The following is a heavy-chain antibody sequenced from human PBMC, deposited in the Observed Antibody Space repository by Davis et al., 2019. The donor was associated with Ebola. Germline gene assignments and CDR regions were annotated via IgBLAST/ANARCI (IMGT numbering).Heavy chain of an antibody. Sequence: SETLSLTCSAPGDSTDSDDYYWSWIRHHPGKGLEWIGHIHYSGSTYYTPSPRSRLTLSIDTSKNQFSLKLSSVSAADTAVYYCARMPKYTSSFYFDYWGQGTLVTVS. V-gene: IGHV4-31*03. CDR3: ARMPKYTSSFYFDY. D-gene: IGHD6-6*01. CDR2: IHYSGST. J-gene: IGHJ4*02. CDR1: GDSTDSDDYY.